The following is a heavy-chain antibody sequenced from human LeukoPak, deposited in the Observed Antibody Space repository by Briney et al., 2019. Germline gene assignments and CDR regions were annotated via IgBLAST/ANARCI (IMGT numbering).Heavy chain of an antibody. J-gene: IGHJ4*02. D-gene: IGHD6-13*01. Sequence: GGSLRLSCAASGFTFDDFGMSWVRQAPGKGLQWVSGINWNGGSTGYVDSVKGRFTISRDNAKNPLYLQMNSLRAEDTAVYYCARVLQIADADYWGQGTLVTVSS. V-gene: IGHV3-20*04. CDR1: GFTFDDFG. CDR2: INWNGGST. CDR3: ARVLQIADADY.